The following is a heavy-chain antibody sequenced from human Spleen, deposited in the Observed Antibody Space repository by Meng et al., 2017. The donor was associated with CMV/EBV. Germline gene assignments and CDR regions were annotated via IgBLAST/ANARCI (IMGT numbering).Heavy chain of an antibody. CDR1: GFTFSSYS. D-gene: IGHD2-21*01. CDR3: AKGSVVVVIATPFDY. Sequence: GESLKISCAASGFTFSSYSMNWVRQAPGKGLEWVSSISSSSSYIYYADSVKGRFTISRDNAKNSLYLQMNSLRAEDTAVYYCAKGSVVVVIATPFDYWGQGTLVTVSS. V-gene: IGHV3-21*01. CDR2: ISSSSSYI. J-gene: IGHJ4*02.